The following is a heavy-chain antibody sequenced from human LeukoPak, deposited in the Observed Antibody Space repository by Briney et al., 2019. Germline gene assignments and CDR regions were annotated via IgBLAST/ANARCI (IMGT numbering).Heavy chain of an antibody. CDR2: IWYDGSNK. V-gene: IGHV3-33*01. J-gene: IGHJ6*02. CDR1: GFTFSSYG. Sequence: PGGSLRLSCAASGFTFSSYGMRWVRQAPGKGLEWVAVIWYDGSNKYYADSVKGRFTISRDNSKNTLYPQMNSLRAEDTAVYYCARDKSRTKGMDVWGQGTTVTVSS. D-gene: IGHD2-8*01. CDR3: ARDKSRTKGMDV.